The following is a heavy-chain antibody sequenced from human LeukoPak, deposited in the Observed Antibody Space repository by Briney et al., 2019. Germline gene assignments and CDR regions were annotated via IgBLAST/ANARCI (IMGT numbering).Heavy chain of an antibody. D-gene: IGHD3-3*01. Sequence: SETLSLTCTVSGYSISSGYYWGWIRQPPGKGLEWIGSIYHSGSTYYNPSLKSRVTISVDTSKNQFSLKLSSVTAADTAVYYCARVYYDFWSGYFLIQGDNWFDPWGQGTLVTVSS. CDR2: IYHSGST. CDR3: ARVYYDFWSGYFLIQGDNWFDP. CDR1: GYSISSGYY. J-gene: IGHJ5*02. V-gene: IGHV4-38-2*02.